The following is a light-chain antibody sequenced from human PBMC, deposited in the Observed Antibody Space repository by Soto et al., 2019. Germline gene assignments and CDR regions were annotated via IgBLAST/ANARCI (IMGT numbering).Light chain of an antibody. Sequence: EIGLTQSPATLSLSPGDRATLSCRASQSVSRYLAWYQQKPGQAPRLLIHDTSTRAPGVPDTFSGSGSGTEFTLTISSLEPEDSAMYYCQQRFSWPPTFGGGTHVEIK. CDR2: DTS. V-gene: IGKV3-11*01. J-gene: IGKJ4*01. CDR3: QQRFSWPPT. CDR1: QSVSRY.